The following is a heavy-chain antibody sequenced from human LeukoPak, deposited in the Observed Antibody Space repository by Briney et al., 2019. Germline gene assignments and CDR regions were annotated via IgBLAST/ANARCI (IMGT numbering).Heavy chain of an antibody. CDR3: ARDGAAAVDY. Sequence: SETLSLTCTVSGGSISSGGYYWSWIRQPPGKGLEWIGYIYHSGSTYNNPSLKSRVTISVDRSKNQFSLKLSSVTAADTAVYYCARDGAAAVDYWGQGTLVTVSS. J-gene: IGHJ4*02. V-gene: IGHV4-30-2*01. CDR2: IYHSGST. CDR1: GGSISSGGYY. D-gene: IGHD6-13*01.